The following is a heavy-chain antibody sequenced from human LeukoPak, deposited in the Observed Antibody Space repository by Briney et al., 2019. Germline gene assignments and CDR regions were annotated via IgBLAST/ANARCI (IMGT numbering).Heavy chain of an antibody. Sequence: TGGSLRLSCAASGFTVSSNYMSWVRQAPGKGLEWVAFIRYDGSNKYYADSVKGRFTISRDNSKNTLYLQMNSLRAEDTAVYYCAKGLVVPAAIYYMDVWGKGTTVTVSS. CDR2: IRYDGSNK. V-gene: IGHV3-30*02. D-gene: IGHD2-2*01. J-gene: IGHJ6*03. CDR3: AKGLVVPAAIYYMDV. CDR1: GFTVSSNY.